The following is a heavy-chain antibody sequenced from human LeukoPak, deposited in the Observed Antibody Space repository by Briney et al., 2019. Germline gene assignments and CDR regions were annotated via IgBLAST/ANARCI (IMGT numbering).Heavy chain of an antibody. Sequence: SVKVSCKASGGTFSSYAISWVRQAPGQGLEWMGGVSPIFGTANYAQKFQRRVTITTDESTSTAYMELSSLRSEDTAVYYCARAHRPAPNYYHYYMAVWGKGTTVTVSS. V-gene: IGHV1-69*05. J-gene: IGHJ6*03. D-gene: IGHD1-14*01. CDR3: ARAHRPAPNYYHYYMAV. CDR2: VSPIFGTA. CDR1: GGTFSSYA.